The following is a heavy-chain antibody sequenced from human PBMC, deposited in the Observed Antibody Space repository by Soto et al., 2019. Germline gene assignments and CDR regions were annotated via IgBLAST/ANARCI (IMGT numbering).Heavy chain of an antibody. CDR3: ARVTGP. CDR2: IYHSGST. Sequence: SETLSLTCAVSGGSISSFCYSWSWIRQPPGKGLEWIGYIYHSGSTYHNPSLKSRVTISVDRSKNQFSLKLSSVTAADTAVYYCARVTGPWGQGTLVTVSS. CDR1: GGSISSFCYS. V-gene: IGHV4-30-2*01. J-gene: IGHJ5*02.